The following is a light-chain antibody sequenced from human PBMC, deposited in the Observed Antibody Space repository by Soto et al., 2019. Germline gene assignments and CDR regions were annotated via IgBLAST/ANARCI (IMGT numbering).Light chain of an antibody. Sequence: EIVLTQSPDTLSLSPGERATLSCRASQSVRSERLAWYQHKRGQAPRLVIFDASSRATGIPERFSGSGSGTDFTLPITRLEPEDFAVYFCQQYDVSPITFGLGTRLEIK. V-gene: IGKV3-20*01. J-gene: IGKJ5*01. CDR2: DAS. CDR1: QSVRSER. CDR3: QQYDVSPIT.